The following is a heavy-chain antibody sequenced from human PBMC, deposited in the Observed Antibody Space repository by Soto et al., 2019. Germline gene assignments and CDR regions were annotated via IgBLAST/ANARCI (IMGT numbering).Heavy chain of an antibody. CDR1: GFAFSDRY. J-gene: IGHJ4*02. D-gene: IGHD2-21*02. CDR2: ISSTGTTE. CDR3: ARDHPMVSAIVNPLYFDF. Sequence: PGGPLRLSCAASGFAFSDRYMNWIRQAPGKGLEWISYISSTGTTEYYADSVHGRFTISRDNAKNSLYLQMSSLRADDTAVYYCARDHPMVSAIVNPLYFDFWGRGTLVTVSS. V-gene: IGHV3-11*01.